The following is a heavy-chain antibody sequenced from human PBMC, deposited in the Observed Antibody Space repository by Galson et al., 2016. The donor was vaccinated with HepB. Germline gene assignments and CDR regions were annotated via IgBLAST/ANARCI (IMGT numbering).Heavy chain of an antibody. J-gene: IGHJ4*02. Sequence: SETLSLTCTVSGDSISSYYCNWVRQAPGKGLEWIGYIHTSWSTKYSPSLKSRVTISVDTSKNHFSLRLSSVTAADAAVYFCAYDRNWYGVHYWGQGTLVTVSS. CDR2: IHTSWST. CDR1: GDSISSYY. D-gene: IGHD1-7*01. V-gene: IGHV4-4*08. CDR3: AYDRNWYGVHY.